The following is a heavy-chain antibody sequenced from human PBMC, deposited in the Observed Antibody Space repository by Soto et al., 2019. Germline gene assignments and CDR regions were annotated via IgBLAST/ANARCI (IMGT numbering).Heavy chain of an antibody. Sequence: PGESLKISCKGSGYSFTSYWIGWVRQMPGKGLEWMGIIYPGDSDTRYSPYFQGQVTISADKSISTAYLQWSSLKASDTAMYYCARVYLVWGGWPIDAFDIWGQGTMVTVSS. J-gene: IGHJ3*02. D-gene: IGHD6-19*01. V-gene: IGHV5-51*01. CDR3: ARVYLVWGGWPIDAFDI. CDR2: IYPGDSDT. CDR1: GYSFTSYW.